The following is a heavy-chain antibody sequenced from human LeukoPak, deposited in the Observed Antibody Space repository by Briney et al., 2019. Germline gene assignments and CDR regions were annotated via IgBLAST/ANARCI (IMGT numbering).Heavy chain of an antibody. J-gene: IGHJ3*02. D-gene: IGHD3-3*01. Sequence: GGSLRLSCEASGFTFNTYSMNWARQAPGKGLEWVSTISGSGGSTYHADSVKGRFTISRDNSKNTLYLQMNSLRAEDTAVYYCARDIRSNQFWSGSELALYAFDIWGQGTMVTVSS. V-gene: IGHV3-23*01. CDR2: ISGSGGST. CDR3: ARDIRSNQFWSGSELALYAFDI. CDR1: GFTFNTYS.